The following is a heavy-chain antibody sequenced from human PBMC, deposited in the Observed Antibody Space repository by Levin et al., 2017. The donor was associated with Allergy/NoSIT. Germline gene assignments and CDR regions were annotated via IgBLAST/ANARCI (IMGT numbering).Heavy chain of an antibody. CDR2: IDSENDK. CDR1: GFSLSTSGMR. V-gene: IGHV2-70*04. D-gene: IGHD4-23*01. CDR3: ARTSRYGGNWYYFDY. Sequence: QTLSLTCTFSGFSLSTSGMRVRWIRQPPGKALEWLAHIDSENDKIYSPSLKTRLTISKDTSKNQVVLTMTNMDPVDTATYYCARTSRYGGNWYYFDYWGQGTLVTVSS. J-gene: IGHJ4*02.